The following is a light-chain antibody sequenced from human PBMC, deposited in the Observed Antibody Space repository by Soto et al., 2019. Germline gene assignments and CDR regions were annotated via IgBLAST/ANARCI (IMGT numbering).Light chain of an antibody. Sequence: EIVLTQSPATLSLSPGERATLSYRASQRVSRYLDWYQQKPGHDPRLIIYDASNSATGVPARFSGSGSGTDSTLTISSLAHEDFAVYYCQQSNTRPNIIGQGTKLEIK. V-gene: IGKV3-11*01. CDR2: DAS. CDR1: QRVSRY. J-gene: IGKJ2*01. CDR3: QQSNTRPNI.